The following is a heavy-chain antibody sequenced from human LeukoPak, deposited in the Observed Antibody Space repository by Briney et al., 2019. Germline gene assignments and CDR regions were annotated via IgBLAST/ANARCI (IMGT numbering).Heavy chain of an antibody. J-gene: IGHJ4*02. D-gene: IGHD3-22*01. CDR2: IIPILGIA. CDR1: GGTLSSYA. CDR3: ARGDPTINYYDSSGYLDY. V-gene: IGHV1-69*04. Sequence: SVKVSCKASGGTLSSYAISWVRQAPGQGLEWMGRIIPILGIANYAQKFQGRVTITADKSTSTAYMELSSLRSEDTAVYYCARGDPTINYYDSSGYLDYWGQGTLVTVSS.